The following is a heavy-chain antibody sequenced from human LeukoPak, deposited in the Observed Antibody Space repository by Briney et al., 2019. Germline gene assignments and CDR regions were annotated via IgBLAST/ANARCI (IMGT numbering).Heavy chain of an antibody. CDR3: ASPYDSSGYRY. V-gene: IGHV4-59*08. Sequence: SETLSLTCTVSGGSISSYYWSWIRQPPGKGLEWIGYIYYSGSTNYNPSLKSRVTISVDTSKSRVSLKLSSVTAADTAVYYCASPYDSSGYRYWGQGTLVTVSS. J-gene: IGHJ4*02. D-gene: IGHD3-22*01. CDR1: GGSISSYY. CDR2: IYYSGST.